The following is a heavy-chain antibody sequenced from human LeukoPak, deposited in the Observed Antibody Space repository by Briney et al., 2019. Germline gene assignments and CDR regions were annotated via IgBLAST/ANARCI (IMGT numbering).Heavy chain of an antibody. V-gene: IGHV4-59*06. D-gene: IGHD2-2*02. J-gene: IGHJ4*02. CDR1: GGSISSYY. CDR3: ARDRGEYCSSTSCYTN. CDR2: IYYSGST. Sequence: SETLSLTCTVSGGSISSYYWSWIRQPPGKGLEWIGYIYYSGSTYYNPSLKSRVTISVDTSKNQFSLKLSSVTAADTAVYYCARDRGEYCSSTSCYTNWGQGTLVTVSS.